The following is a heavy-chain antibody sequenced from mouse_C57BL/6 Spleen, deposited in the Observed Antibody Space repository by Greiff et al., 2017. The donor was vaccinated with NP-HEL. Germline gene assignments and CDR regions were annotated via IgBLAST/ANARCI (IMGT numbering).Heavy chain of an antibody. D-gene: IGHD4-1*01. J-gene: IGHJ2*01. CDR2: FYPGSGSI. CDR1: GYTFTEYT. V-gene: IGHV1-62-2*01. CDR3: ARHERGLGIFDY. Sequence: VQVVESGAELVKPGASVKLSCKASGYTFTEYTIHWVKQRSGQGLEWIGWFYPGSGSIKYNEKFKDKATLTADKSSSTVYMELSRLTSEDAAVDFCARHERGLGIFDYWGQGTTLTVSS.